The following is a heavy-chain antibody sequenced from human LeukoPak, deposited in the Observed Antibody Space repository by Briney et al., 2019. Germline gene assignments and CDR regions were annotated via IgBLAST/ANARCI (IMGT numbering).Heavy chain of an antibody. D-gene: IGHD3-10*01. Sequence: SETLSLTCAVSGGSISSGGYSWSWIRQPPGKGLEWIGYIYHSGSTYYNPSLKSRVTISVDRSKNQFSPKLSSVTAADTAVYYCARARNGSGRGDFDYWGQGTLVTVSS. CDR2: IYHSGST. V-gene: IGHV4-30-2*01. CDR1: GGSISSGGYS. CDR3: ARARNGSGRGDFDY. J-gene: IGHJ4*02.